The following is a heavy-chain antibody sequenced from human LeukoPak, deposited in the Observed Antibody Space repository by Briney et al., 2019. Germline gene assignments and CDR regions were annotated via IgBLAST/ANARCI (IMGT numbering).Heavy chain of an antibody. D-gene: IGHD3-22*01. Sequence: ASVKVSCKASGGTFSSYAISWVRQAPGQGLEWMGRIIPILGIANYAQKFQGRVTITADKSTSTAYMELSSLRSEDTAVYYCAEHYNYYDSSGYYYFDYWGQGTLVTVSS. CDR1: GGTFSSYA. V-gene: IGHV1-69*04. J-gene: IGHJ4*02. CDR2: IIPILGIA. CDR3: AEHYNYYDSSGYYYFDY.